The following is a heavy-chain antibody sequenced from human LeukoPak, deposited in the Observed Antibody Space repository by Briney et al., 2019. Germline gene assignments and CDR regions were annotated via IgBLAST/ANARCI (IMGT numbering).Heavy chain of an antibody. CDR1: GDSFSSGIYY. CDR3: ATVIYDVLTGYYLQ. J-gene: IGHJ4*02. Sequence: PSQTLSLTCTVSGDSFSSGIYYWSWIRQHPGKGLEWIGYISNSGSTYYNPSLKSRIIISVDTSKNQFSLKLNSVTAADTAVYYCATVIYDVLTGYYLQWGQGTLVTVSS. D-gene: IGHD3-9*01. CDR2: ISNSGST. V-gene: IGHV4-31*03.